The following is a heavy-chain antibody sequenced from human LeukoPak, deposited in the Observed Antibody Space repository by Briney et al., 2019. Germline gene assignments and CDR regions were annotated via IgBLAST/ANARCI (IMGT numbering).Heavy chain of an antibody. J-gene: IGHJ3*02. CDR2: IYYSGST. CDR1: GGSISSSSYF. V-gene: IGHV4-39*07. Sequence: PSETLSLTCTVSGGSISSSSYFWGWIRQPPGKGLEWIGTIYYSGSTYYNPSLKSRVTISVDTSKNQFSLDLSSVTAADTAVYYCARAGSGGSCYSLSCAFDIWGQGTMVTVSS. D-gene: IGHD2-15*01. CDR3: ARAGSGGSCYSLSCAFDI.